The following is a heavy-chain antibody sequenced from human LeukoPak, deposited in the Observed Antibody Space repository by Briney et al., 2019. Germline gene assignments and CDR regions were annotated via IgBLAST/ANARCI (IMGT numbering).Heavy chain of an antibody. CDR2: IKTDGSQI. J-gene: IGHJ4*02. D-gene: IGHD7-27*01. CDR3: ARDLNWETY. Sequence: GGSLRLSCAASGFTFSVSWMSWVRQAPGKGLEWVANIKTDGSQIYYLDSVKGRFTISRDNAKNSLYLQMNSLRAEDTAVYYCARDLNWETYWGQGTLVSVSS. CDR1: GFTFSVSW. V-gene: IGHV3-7*01.